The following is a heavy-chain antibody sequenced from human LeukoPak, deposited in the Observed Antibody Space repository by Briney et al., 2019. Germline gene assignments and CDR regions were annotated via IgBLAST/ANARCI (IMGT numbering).Heavy chain of an antibody. CDR3: VRDDPGVQQERRLSPFDI. CDR2: IHQDGSEK. D-gene: IGHD1-1*01. J-gene: IGHJ3*02. Sequence: GGSLRLSCAASGFTFSSYGMSWVRQAPGKGLEWVANIHQDGSEKYYVDSLKGRFTISRDDAKSSLYLQMDSLRVEDTALYYCVRDDPGVQQERRLSPFDIWGQGTMVTVSS. V-gene: IGHV3-7*03. CDR1: GFTFSSYG.